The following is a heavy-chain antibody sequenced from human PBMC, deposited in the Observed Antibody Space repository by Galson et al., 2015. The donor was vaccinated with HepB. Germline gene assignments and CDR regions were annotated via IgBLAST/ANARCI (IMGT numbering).Heavy chain of an antibody. D-gene: IGHD3-16*02. CDR3: ARDQGEYYDYVWGSYRYYYGMDV. CDR1: GFTFSSYS. J-gene: IGHJ6*02. V-gene: IGHV3-21*01. Sequence: SLRLSCAASGFTFSSYSMNWVRQAPGKGLEWVSSISSSSYIYYADSVKGRFTISRDNAKNSLYLQMNSLRAEDTAVYYCARDQGEYYDYVWGSYRYYYGMDVWGQGTTVTVSS. CDR2: ISSSSYI.